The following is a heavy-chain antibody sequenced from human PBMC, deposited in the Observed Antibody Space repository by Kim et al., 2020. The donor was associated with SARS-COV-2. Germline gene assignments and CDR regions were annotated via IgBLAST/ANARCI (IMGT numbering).Heavy chain of an antibody. Sequence: GGSLRLSCAASGFTFSSYDMHWVRQATGKGLEWVSAIGTAGDTYYPGSVTGRFTISRENAKNSLYLQMNSLRAGDTAVYYCARGFHVSGRYYFDYWGQGTLVTVSS. CDR3: ARGFHVSGRYYFDY. V-gene: IGHV3-13*01. D-gene: IGHD3-10*01. CDR1: GFTFSSYD. CDR2: IGTAGDT. J-gene: IGHJ4*02.